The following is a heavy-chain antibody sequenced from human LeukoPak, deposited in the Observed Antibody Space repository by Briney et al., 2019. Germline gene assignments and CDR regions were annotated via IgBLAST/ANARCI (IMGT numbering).Heavy chain of an antibody. CDR3: AAGIAATAPFDY. CDR1: GFTFSTYI. J-gene: IGHJ4*02. Sequence: SGGSLRLSCAASGFTFSTYIMNWVRQAPGKGLEWVSSISTTSSYIYSADSVKGRFTISRDNAKNSLYLQMNSLRAEDTAVYYCAAGIAATAPFDYRGQGTLATVSS. CDR2: ISTTSSYI. D-gene: IGHD6-13*01. V-gene: IGHV3-21*01.